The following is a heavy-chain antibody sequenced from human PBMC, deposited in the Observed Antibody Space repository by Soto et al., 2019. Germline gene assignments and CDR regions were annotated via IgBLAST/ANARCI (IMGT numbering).Heavy chain of an antibody. Sequence: EVQLVESGGGLLQPGGSLRLSCAAAGFTFSRYSMNWVRQAPGGGLEWLSYISSSGYTTYYAGAVKGRFTVSRDNAKNSLFLQMNSMRDEDTAVYYCERGDDFSYFDPWGHGTLVTVAS. J-gene: IGHJ5*02. V-gene: IGHV3-48*02. CDR2: ISSSGYTT. D-gene: IGHD3-3*01. CDR1: GFTFSRYS. CDR3: ERGDDFSYFDP.